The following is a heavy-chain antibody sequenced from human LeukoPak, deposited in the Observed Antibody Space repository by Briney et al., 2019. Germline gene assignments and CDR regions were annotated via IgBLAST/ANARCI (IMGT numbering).Heavy chain of an antibody. CDR3: VRESSRDI. J-gene: IGHJ3*02. D-gene: IGHD6-13*01. CDR2: IKHDGSER. CDR1: GITFGSYW. V-gene: IGHV3-7*04. Sequence: PGGSLRLSCAASGITFGSYWMSWVRQAPGKELEWVANIKHDGSERYYVDSVKGRFTISRVNAKNSLNLQMNSLRPKDTAVYYCVRESSRDIWGQGTMVTVSS.